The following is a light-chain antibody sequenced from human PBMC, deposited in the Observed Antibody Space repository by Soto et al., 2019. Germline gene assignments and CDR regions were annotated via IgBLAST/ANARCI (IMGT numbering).Light chain of an antibody. Sequence: EIVLTQSPGTLSVSPGERATLSCRASQSVSSSYLAWYQQKPGQAPRLLIYGASSTATGIPDRFSGSGSGTDFTLTISRLESEDFAVYYCQQYGSSLFTFGPGTKVDIK. CDR3: QQYGSSLFT. J-gene: IGKJ3*01. V-gene: IGKV3-20*01. CDR1: QSVSSSY. CDR2: GAS.